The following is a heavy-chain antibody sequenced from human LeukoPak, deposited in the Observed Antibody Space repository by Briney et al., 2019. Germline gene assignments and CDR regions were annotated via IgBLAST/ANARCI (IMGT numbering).Heavy chain of an antibody. CDR1: GYTFTSYY. Sequence: ASVKVSCKASGYTFTSYYMHWVRQAPGQGLEWMGIINPSGGSTSYAQKFQGRVTMTRNTSISTAYMELSSLRSEDTAVYYCARKKGGWRVGATTGFDYWGQGTLVTVSS. J-gene: IGHJ4*02. V-gene: IGHV1-46*01. CDR3: ARKKGGWRVGATTGFDY. CDR2: INPSGGST. D-gene: IGHD1-26*01.